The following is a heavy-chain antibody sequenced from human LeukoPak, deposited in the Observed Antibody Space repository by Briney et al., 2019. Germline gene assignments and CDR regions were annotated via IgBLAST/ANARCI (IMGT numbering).Heavy chain of an antibody. D-gene: IGHD2-15*01. J-gene: IGHJ4*02. CDR2: INHSGST. Sequence: SSETLSLTCAVYGGSFSGYYWSWIRQPPGKGLEWIGEINHSGSTNYNPSLKSRVTISVDTSKNQFSLKLSSVTAADTAVYYCASRHRGYCSGGSCYSLFDYWGQGTLVTASS. V-gene: IGHV4-34*01. CDR1: GGSFSGYY. CDR3: ASRHRGYCSGGSCYSLFDY.